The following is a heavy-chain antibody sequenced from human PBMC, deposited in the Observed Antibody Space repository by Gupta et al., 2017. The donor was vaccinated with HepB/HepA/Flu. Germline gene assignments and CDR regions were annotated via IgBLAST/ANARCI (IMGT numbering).Heavy chain of an antibody. CDR3: AAVDYDGSGSSLDY. D-gene: IGHD3-10*01. CDR1: GGTFSSYA. CDR2: IIPIFGTA. Sequence: QVQMVQSGAEVKKPGSSVKVSCKASGGTFSSYAISWERQAPGQGLEGMGGIIPIFGTANYAQKGQGRVTITADESTSTAYRELRGVGSEATAVYYFAAVDYDGSGSSLDYGCQGTMVTVSS. V-gene: IGHV1-69*01. J-gene: IGHJ4*02.